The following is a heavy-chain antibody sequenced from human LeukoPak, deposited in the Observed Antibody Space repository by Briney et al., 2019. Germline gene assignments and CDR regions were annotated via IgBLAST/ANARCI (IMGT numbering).Heavy chain of an antibody. D-gene: IGHD6-19*01. J-gene: IGHJ4*02. Sequence: GGSLRLSCAVSGFTFSGFWMSWSRQAPGKGLEWVASINSDGSEGYYADVVKGRFTISRDNAKNSLYLQINSLRAEDTAVYYCAKDQWLVPYYWGQGTLVTVSS. CDR2: INSDGSEG. V-gene: IGHV3-7*03. CDR1: GFTFSGFW. CDR3: AKDQWLVPYY.